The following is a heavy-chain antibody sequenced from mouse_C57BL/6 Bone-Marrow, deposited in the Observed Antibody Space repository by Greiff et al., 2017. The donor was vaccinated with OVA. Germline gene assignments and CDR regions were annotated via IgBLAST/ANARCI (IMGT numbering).Heavy chain of an antibody. CDR2: INPNNGGT. D-gene: IGHD2-5*01. Sequence: EVQLQQSGPELVKPGASVKISCKASGYTFTDYYMNWVKQSHGKSLEWIGDINPNNGGTSYNQKFKGKATLTVDKSSSTAYMELRSLTSEDSAVYYCARPYYSNYGPYYWGQGTTLTVSS. CDR1: GYTFTDYY. J-gene: IGHJ2*01. CDR3: ARPYYSNYGPYY. V-gene: IGHV1-26*01.